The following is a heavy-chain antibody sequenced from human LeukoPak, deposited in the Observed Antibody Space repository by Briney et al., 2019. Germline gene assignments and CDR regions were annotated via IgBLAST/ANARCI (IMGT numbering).Heavy chain of an antibody. D-gene: IGHD4-23*01. CDR2: MNPPSSNT. Sequence: SVKLSCKASGYTFTNYDINWVRQAPGQGPEWMGWMNPPSSNTGYAQKFQGRVTITRDTPISTAYMELSSLRSEDTAVYYCARDFGGNSGWFDPWGQGTLVAVSS. V-gene: IGHV1-8*01. CDR3: ARDFGGNSGWFDP. CDR1: GYTFTNYD. J-gene: IGHJ5*02.